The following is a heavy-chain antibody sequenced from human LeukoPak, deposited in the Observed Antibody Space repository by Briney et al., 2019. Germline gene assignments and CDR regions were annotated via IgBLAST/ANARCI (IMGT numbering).Heavy chain of an antibody. CDR2: IYHSGST. CDR1: GYSISSGYY. J-gene: IGHJ6*04. Sequence: PSETLSLTCTVSGYSISSGYYWGWIRQPPGKGLEWIGSIYHSGSTYYNPSLKSRVTIPVDTSKNQFSLKLSSVTAADTAVYYCASSGSYGNMDVWGKGTTVTVSS. CDR3: ASSGSYGNMDV. D-gene: IGHD1-26*01. V-gene: IGHV4-38-2*02.